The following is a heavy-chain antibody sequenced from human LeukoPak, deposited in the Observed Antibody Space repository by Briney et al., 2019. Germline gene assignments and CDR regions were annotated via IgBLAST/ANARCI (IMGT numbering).Heavy chain of an antibody. D-gene: IGHD3-10*01. J-gene: IGHJ4*02. Sequence: SQTLSLTCAVSGGSISSGSYYWSWIRQPAGKGLEWIGRIYTSGSTNYNPSFKSRVTISVDTSKNQFSLKLSSVTAADTAVYYCARVRFAEGYFDYWGQGTLVTVSS. CDR3: ARVRFAEGYFDY. CDR2: IYTSGST. V-gene: IGHV4-61*02. CDR1: GGSISSGSYY.